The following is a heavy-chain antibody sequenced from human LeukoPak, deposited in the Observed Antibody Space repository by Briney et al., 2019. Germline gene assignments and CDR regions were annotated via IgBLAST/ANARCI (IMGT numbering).Heavy chain of an antibody. CDR2: IGSSSSTI. V-gene: IGHV3-48*01. J-gene: IGHJ4*02. Sequence: GGSLRLSCAASGFTFSSYSMNWVRQAPGKGLEWVSYIGSSSSTIYYADSVKGRFTISRDNAKNSLYLQMNSLRAEDTAVYYCARLDWNYLFDYWGQGTLVTVSS. D-gene: IGHD1-7*01. CDR1: GFTFSSYS. CDR3: ARLDWNYLFDY.